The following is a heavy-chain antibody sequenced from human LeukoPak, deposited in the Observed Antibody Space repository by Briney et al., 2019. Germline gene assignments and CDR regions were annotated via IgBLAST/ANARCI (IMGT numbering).Heavy chain of an antibody. CDR2: INSDGSST. Sequence: GGSLRLSCAASGLTLSSYWMHWVRQAPGKGLVWVSRINSDGSSTNYADSVKGRFTISRDNAKNSLYLQMDSLRDEDTAVYYCARDRDYAFDYWGQGTLVTVSS. D-gene: IGHD4-17*01. CDR3: ARDRDYAFDY. J-gene: IGHJ4*02. CDR1: GLTLSSYW. V-gene: IGHV3-74*01.